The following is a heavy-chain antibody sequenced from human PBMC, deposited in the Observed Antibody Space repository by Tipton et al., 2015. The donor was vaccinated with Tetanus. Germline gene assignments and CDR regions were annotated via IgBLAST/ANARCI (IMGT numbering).Heavy chain of an antibody. D-gene: IGHD1-26*01. CDR2: FYYSGST. Sequence: GLVKPSQTLSLTCTVSGGSISSGGYYWSWIRQHPGKGLEWIGDFYYSGSTYYNPSLKSPVTISVDTPKNQFSLHLNSVTAADTAVYYCARDQARGARGWNYFDYWGQGALAAVSS. J-gene: IGHJ4*02. CDR3: ARDQARGARGWNYFDY. CDR1: GGSISSGGYY. V-gene: IGHV4-31*01.